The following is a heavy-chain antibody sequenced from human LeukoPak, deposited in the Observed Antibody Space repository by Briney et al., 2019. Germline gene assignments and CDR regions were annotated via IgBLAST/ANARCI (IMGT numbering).Heavy chain of an antibody. CDR1: GFTFSSYW. CDR3: ANGGTYSSGP. Sequence: GGSLRLSCAASGFTFSSYWMSWVRQAPGKGLEWVATIKPDGSAQYYVDSVKGRFTISRGNAKNSLFLQINSLRAEDTAVYYCANGGTYSSGPWGQGTLVTVSS. CDR2: IKPDGSAQ. J-gene: IGHJ5*02. D-gene: IGHD3-22*01. V-gene: IGHV3-7*01.